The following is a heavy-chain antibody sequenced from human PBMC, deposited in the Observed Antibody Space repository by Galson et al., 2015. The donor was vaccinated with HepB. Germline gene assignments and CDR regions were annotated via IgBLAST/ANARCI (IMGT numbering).Heavy chain of an antibody. CDR3: GRDTRSLGALDV. CDR1: GFTVSNNY. V-gene: IGHV3-53*01. J-gene: IGHJ3*01. D-gene: IGHD3-16*01. CDR2: IYSGGST. Sequence: SLRLSCAASGFTVSNNYMTWVRRAPGKGLEWVSVIYSGGSTYYADSVKGRFTISRDNSKNTLYLQMSSLRAEDTAVYYCGRDTRSLGALDVWGQGTVVTVSS.